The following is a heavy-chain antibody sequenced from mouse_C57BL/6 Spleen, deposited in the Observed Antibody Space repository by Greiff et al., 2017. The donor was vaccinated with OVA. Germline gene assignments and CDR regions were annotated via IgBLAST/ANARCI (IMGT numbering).Heavy chain of an antibody. CDR1: GYTFTSYW. D-gene: IGHD1-1*01. CDR3: ARLTTVVAYYYAMDY. CDR2: IHPNSGST. J-gene: IGHJ4*01. V-gene: IGHV1-64*01. Sequence: VQLQQSGAELVKPGASVTLSCKASGYTFTSYWMHWVKQRPGQGLEWIGMIHPNSGSTNYNEKFKSKATLTVDKSSSTAYMQLSSLTSEDSAVYYCARLTTVVAYYYAMDYWGQGTSVTVSS.